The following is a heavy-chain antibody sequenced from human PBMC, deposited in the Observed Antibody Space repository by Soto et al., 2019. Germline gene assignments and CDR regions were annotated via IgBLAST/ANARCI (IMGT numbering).Heavy chain of an antibody. CDR3: AKEPDGGNAFDN. Sequence: PGGSLRLSCAASGFTFSSYAMSWVRQAPGKGREWVSAISGSGGSTYYADSVKGRFTISRDNPKISLYLQMNRLRAEDTVVCNCAKEPDGGNAFDNRGQGTMGTVSS. J-gene: IGHJ3*02. V-gene: IGHV3-23*01. CDR2: ISGSGGST. D-gene: IGHD4-4*01. CDR1: GFTFSSYA.